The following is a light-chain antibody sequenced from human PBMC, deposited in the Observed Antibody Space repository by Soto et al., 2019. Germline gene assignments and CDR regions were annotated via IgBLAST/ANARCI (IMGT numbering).Light chain of an antibody. CDR2: DVS. J-gene: IGLJ1*01. CDR3: SSQTTSNTRQVV. CDR1: SSDVGGYNY. V-gene: IGLV2-14*03. Sequence: QSVLTQPASVSGSPGQSITISCTGTSSDVGGYNYVSWYQHHPGKAPKLIIYDVSNRPSGVSIRFSGSKSDNTASLTISGLQPEDEADYHCSSQTTSNTRQVVFGTGTKVTVL.